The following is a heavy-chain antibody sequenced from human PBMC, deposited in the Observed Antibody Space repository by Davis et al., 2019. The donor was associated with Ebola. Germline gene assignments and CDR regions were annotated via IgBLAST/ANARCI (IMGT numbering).Heavy chain of an antibody. Sequence: ASVKVSCKASGYTFTSYGISWVRQAPGQGLEWMGWISAYNGNTKYSQKFQGRVTITRDTSASTAYMELSSLRSEDTAVYYCARDPLYSGSYYGWFDPWGQGTLVTVSS. V-gene: IGHV1-18*01. CDR3: ARDPLYSGSYYGWFDP. J-gene: IGHJ5*02. CDR2: ISAYNGNT. D-gene: IGHD1-26*01. CDR1: GYTFTSYG.